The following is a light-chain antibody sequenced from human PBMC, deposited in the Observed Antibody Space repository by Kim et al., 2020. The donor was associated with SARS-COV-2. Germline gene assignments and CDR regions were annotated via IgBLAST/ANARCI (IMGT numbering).Light chain of an antibody. CDR3: ETWDSKNGG. CDR1: SGHSSYI. Sequence: QPVLTQSSSASASLGSSVTLTCTLSSGHSSYIIAWHQQQPGKAPRYLMKLEGSGSYNKGSGVPDRFSGSSSGADRYLTISNLQSEDEADYYCETWDSKNGGLGGGT. V-gene: IGLV4-60*03. J-gene: IGLJ3*02. CDR2: LEGSGSY.